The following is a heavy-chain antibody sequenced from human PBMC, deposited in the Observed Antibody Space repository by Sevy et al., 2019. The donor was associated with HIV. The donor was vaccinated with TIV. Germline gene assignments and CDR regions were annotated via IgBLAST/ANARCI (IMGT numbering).Heavy chain of an antibody. J-gene: IGHJ3*02. CDR3: ARDGQWLVRGGSDAFDI. D-gene: IGHD6-19*01. Sequence: GGSLRLSCAASGFTFSSYWMHWVRQAPGKGLVWVSHINSDGSSTSYADSVKGRFTISRDNAKNTLYLQMNSLRAEDTAVYYCARDGQWLVRGGSDAFDIWGQRTMVTVSS. CDR1: GFTFSSYW. V-gene: IGHV3-74*01. CDR2: INSDGSST.